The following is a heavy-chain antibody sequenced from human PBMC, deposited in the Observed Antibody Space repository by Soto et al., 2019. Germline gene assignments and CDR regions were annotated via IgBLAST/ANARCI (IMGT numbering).Heavy chain of an antibody. Sequence: GGSLRLSCAASGFTFSSYGMHWVRQAPGKGLEWVAVISYDGSNKYYADSVKGRFTISRDNSKNTLYLQMNSLRAEDTAVYYCAKTETGTNLYYYYYGMDVWGQGTTVTVSS. V-gene: IGHV3-30*18. CDR2: ISYDGSNK. D-gene: IGHD1-7*01. CDR3: AKTETGTNLYYYYYGMDV. CDR1: GFTFSSYG. J-gene: IGHJ6*02.